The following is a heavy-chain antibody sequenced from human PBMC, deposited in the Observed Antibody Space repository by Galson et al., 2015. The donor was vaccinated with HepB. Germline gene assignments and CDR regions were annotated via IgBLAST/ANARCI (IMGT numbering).Heavy chain of an antibody. Sequence: SVKVSCKASGYKFTSYYMNWVRQAPGQGLEWMGIINPSGGSTDYAQKFQGRLTMTRDTSTSTVFMELSSLRSEDTAVYHCARGVLLLDGRDYWGQGTLFTVSS. D-gene: IGHD3-10*01. J-gene: IGHJ4*02. CDR3: ARGVLLLDGRDY. V-gene: IGHV1-46*01. CDR2: INPSGGST. CDR1: GYKFTSYY.